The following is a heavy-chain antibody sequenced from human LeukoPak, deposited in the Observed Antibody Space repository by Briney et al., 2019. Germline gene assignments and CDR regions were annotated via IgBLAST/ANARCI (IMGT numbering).Heavy chain of an antibody. J-gene: IGHJ4*02. D-gene: IGHD6-19*01. CDR3: AKDPQAAAVAGPDY. Sequence: PGGSLRLSCAASGFTFSSYGMHWVRQAPGKGLEWVAVISYDGSNKYYADSVKGRVTISRDNSKNTLYLQMNSLRAEDTAVYYCAKDPQAAAVAGPDYWGQGTLVTVSS. CDR2: ISYDGSNK. CDR1: GFTFSSYG. V-gene: IGHV3-30*18.